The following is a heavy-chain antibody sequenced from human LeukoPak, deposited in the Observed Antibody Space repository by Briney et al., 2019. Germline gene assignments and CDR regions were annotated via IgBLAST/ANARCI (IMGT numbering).Heavy chain of an antibody. J-gene: IGHJ6*02. Sequence: GGSLRLSCAASGFTFDDYAMHWVRHAPGKGLEWVSGISWNSGSICYADSVKGRFTISRDNAKNSLYLQMNSLRADDTALYYCAKDDGNMQWPGPHPPGYYGMDVWGQGTTVTVSS. CDR1: GFTFDDYA. D-gene: IGHD6-19*01. CDR2: ISWNSGSI. V-gene: IGHV3-9*01. CDR3: AKDDGNMQWPGPHPPGYYGMDV.